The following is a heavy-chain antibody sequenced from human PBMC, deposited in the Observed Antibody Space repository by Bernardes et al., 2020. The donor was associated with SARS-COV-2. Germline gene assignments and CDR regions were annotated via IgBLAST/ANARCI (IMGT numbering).Heavy chain of an antibody. CDR2: FDYSGST. D-gene: IGHD3-10*01. V-gene: IGHV4-59*01. J-gene: IGHJ5*02. Sequence: ETLSLTCTVSGASLSSFYWSWIRQPPGKGLEWIGYFDYSGSTNYNPSLKSRVTISVDTSKSQFSLKLSSVTAADTAVYYCARVPFYYFGSENYGWFDPWGLGILVTVSS. CDR1: GASLSSFY. CDR3: ARVPFYYFGSENYGWFDP.